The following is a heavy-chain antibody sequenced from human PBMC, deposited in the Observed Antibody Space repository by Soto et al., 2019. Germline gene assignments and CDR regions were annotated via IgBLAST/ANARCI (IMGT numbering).Heavy chain of an antibody. V-gene: IGHV4-39*01. D-gene: IGHD3-3*01. J-gene: IGHJ3*02. CDR3: ARHDQTATDIWSGYYRNAFDI. Sequence: QLQLQESGPGLVKPSETLSLTCTVSGGSISSSSYYWGWIRQPPGKGLEWIGSIYYSGSTYYNPSLERRVTRSVDTSKDQFSRKLCSVTGADTAVYYCARHDQTATDIWSGYYRNAFDIWGQGTMVTVSS. CDR1: GGSISSSSYY. CDR2: IYYSGST.